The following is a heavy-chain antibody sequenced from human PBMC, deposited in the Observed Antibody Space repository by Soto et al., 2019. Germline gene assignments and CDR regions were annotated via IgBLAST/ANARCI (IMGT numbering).Heavy chain of an antibody. Sequence: SVKVSCKASGGTFSSYAISWVRQAPGQGLEWMGGIIPIFGTANYAQKFQGRVTITADESTSTAYMELSSLRSEDTAVYYCVRDLRIQLWPAQRYYYGMDVWGQGTTVTVSS. V-gene: IGHV1-69*13. CDR2: IIPIFGTA. J-gene: IGHJ6*02. CDR3: VRDLRIQLWPAQRYYYGMDV. D-gene: IGHD5-18*01. CDR1: GGTFSSYA.